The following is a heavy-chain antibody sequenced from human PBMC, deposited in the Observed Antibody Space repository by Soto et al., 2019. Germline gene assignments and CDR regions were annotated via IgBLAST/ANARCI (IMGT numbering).Heavy chain of an antibody. V-gene: IGHV3-15*01. CDR2: IKSKTDGGTT. CDR3: TTDTPIGEYQLLSFGYYYYGMDV. J-gene: IGHJ6*02. D-gene: IGHD2-2*01. Sequence: PGGSLRLSCAASGFTFSNASMNWVRQAPGKGLEWVGRIKSKTDGGTTDYAAPVKGRFTISRDDSKNTLYLQMNSLKTEDTAVYYCTTDTPIGEYQLLSFGYYYYGMDVWGQGTTVTVYS. CDR1: GFTFSNAS.